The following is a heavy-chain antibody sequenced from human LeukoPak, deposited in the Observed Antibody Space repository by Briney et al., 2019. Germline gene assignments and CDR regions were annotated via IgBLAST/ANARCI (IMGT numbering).Heavy chain of an antibody. D-gene: IGHD1-26*01. CDR3: ASYSGSYYRAFDY. J-gene: IGHJ4*02. Sequence: GSSVKVSCKASGGTFSSYAISWVRQAPGQGLEWMGGIIPIFGTANYAQKFQGRVTITTDESTSTAYMELSSLRSEDTAVYYCASYSGSYYRAFDYWGQGTLVTVSS. V-gene: IGHV1-69*05. CDR1: GGTFSSYA. CDR2: IIPIFGTA.